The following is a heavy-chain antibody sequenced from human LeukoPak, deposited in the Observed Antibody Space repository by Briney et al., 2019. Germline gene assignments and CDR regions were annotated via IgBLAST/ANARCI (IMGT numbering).Heavy chain of an antibody. Sequence: GGSLRLSCAASGFTVSSNYMSWVRQAPGKGLEWVSVIYSGGSTYYADSVKGRFTISRDNSKNTLYLQMNSLRAEDTAVYYCARDPGNNRAAADFDYWGQGTLVTVSS. D-gene: IGHD6-13*01. CDR2: IYSGGST. CDR1: GFTVSSNY. CDR3: ARDPGNNRAAADFDY. V-gene: IGHV3-66*01. J-gene: IGHJ4*02.